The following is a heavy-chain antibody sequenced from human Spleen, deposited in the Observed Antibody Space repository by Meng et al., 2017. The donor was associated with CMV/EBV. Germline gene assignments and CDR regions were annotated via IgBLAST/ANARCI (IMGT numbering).Heavy chain of an antibody. Sequence: ASVKVSCKASGYTFTGYYIHWVRQAPGQGLEWMGWINPNTGGTNYAQKFQGRVTMTRDTSISTAYMELSRLRSDDSAVYYCASARFLEWFDRFDPWGQGTLVTVSS. CDR1: GYTFTGYY. CDR3: ASARFLEWFDRFDP. V-gene: IGHV1-2*02. D-gene: IGHD3-3*01. CDR2: INPNTGGT. J-gene: IGHJ5*02.